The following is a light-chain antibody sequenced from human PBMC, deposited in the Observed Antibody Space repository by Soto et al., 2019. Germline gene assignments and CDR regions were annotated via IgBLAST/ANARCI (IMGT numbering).Light chain of an antibody. CDR3: QSYDSSLSGDYV. CDR2: DNN. J-gene: IGLJ1*01. V-gene: IGLV1-40*01. Sequence: QAVVTQPPSVSGAPGQRVTISCTGSSSNIGAGYDVHWYQHLPGTAPKLLIYDNNNRPSGVPDRFSGSKSGTSASLAITGLQAEDEADYYCQSYDSSLSGDYVFGTGTKLTVL. CDR1: SSNIGAGYD.